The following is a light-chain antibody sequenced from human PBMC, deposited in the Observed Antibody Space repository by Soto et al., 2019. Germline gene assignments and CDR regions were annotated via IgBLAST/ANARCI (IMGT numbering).Light chain of an antibody. CDR1: QSVSSY. J-gene: IGKJ4*01. Sequence: EIVLTQSPATLSLSPGERATLSCRASQSVSSYLAWYQQKPGQAPRLLIYDASNRVTGIPARFSGSGSGTDFTLTITTPEPEDFAVYYCQQRSNWPALTFGGGTKVEIK. CDR2: DAS. V-gene: IGKV3-11*01. CDR3: QQRSNWPALT.